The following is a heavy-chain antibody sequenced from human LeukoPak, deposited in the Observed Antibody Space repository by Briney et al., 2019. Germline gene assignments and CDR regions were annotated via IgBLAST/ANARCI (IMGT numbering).Heavy chain of an antibody. D-gene: IGHD3-16*01. CDR3: ATEKWGSLDF. J-gene: IGHJ4*02. CDR1: GYSFTSYW. Sequence: GESLKISCQGSGYSFTSYWIGWVRQMPGKGLEWMGLIYSGAPDATRYSPSFQGQVTVSVDKSISTAYLQWSSLKASDTAMYYCATEKWGSLDFWGQGTLVTVSS. V-gene: IGHV5-51*01. CDR2: IYSGAPDAT.